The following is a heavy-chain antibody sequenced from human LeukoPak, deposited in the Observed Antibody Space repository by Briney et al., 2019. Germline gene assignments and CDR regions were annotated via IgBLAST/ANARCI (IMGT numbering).Heavy chain of an antibody. CDR3: AREPIAAAGID. Sequence: TSETLSLTCTVSGGSISSSSYYWGWIRQPPGKGLEWIGSIYYSGSTYYNPSLKSRVTISVDTSKNQFSLKLSSVTAADRAVYYCAREPIAAAGIDWGQGTLVTVSS. CDR1: GGSISSSSYY. V-gene: IGHV4-39*01. CDR2: IYYSGST. D-gene: IGHD6-13*01. J-gene: IGHJ4*02.